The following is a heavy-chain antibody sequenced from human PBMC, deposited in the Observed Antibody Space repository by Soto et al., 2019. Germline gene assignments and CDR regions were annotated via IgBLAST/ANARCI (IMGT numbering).Heavy chain of an antibody. CDR3: AKEWWPTPTYGMDV. D-gene: IGHD2-15*01. V-gene: IGHV3-30*18. Sequence: QVQLVESGGGVVQPGRSLRLSCAASGFTFSSYGMHWVRQAPGKGLEWVAVISYDGSNKYYADSVKGRFTISRDNSKNTLYLHMNSLRAEDTAVYYCAKEWWPTPTYGMDVWGQGTTVTVSS. CDR2: ISYDGSNK. CDR1: GFTFSSYG. J-gene: IGHJ6*02.